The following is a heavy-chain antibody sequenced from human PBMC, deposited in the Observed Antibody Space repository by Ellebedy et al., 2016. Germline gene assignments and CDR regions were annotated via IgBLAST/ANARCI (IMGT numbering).Heavy chain of an antibody. CDR3: ARLGGYCRNGECYAY. CDR2: LDPRGSYI. Sequence: GESLKIFCQGPADRFNTEWNSWVRQMPGKGLEWKGRLDPRGSYIQSNPPFQGHVTLPLARYITTAYLQWGTLTAPASATYYCARLGGYCRNGECYAYWGQGTLVTVSS. CDR1: ADRFNTEW. J-gene: IGHJ4*02. V-gene: IGHV5-10-1*01. D-gene: IGHD2-8*01.